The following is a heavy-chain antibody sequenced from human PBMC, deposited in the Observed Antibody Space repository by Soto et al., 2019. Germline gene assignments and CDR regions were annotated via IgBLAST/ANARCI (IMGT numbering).Heavy chain of an antibody. J-gene: IGHJ6*02. CDR1: GYTFTSYY. D-gene: IGHD3-10*01. Sequence: ASVKVSCKASGYTFTSYYMHWVRQAPGQGLEWMGIINPSGGSTSYAQKFQGRVTMTRDTSTSTVYMELSSLRSEDTAVYYCANSMVRGVIKFSYYYYGMDVWGQGTTVTVS. CDR3: ANSMVRGVIKFSYYYYGMDV. V-gene: IGHV1-46*03. CDR2: INPSGGST.